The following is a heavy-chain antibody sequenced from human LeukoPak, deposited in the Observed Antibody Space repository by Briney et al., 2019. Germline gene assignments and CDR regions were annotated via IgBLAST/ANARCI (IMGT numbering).Heavy chain of an antibody. J-gene: IGHJ3*02. V-gene: IGHV3-23*01. Sequence: GGSLRLSCAASGFTFNDYAMAWIRHTPGQGLEWVSSITASGGSTYNADSVEGRFTISRDNSKDTLYLQMNSLRAEDTALYYCAKGVSGYYFADDAFDIWGQGTMVTVSS. CDR1: GFTFNDYA. CDR3: AKGVSGYYFADDAFDI. CDR2: ITASGGST. D-gene: IGHD3-22*01.